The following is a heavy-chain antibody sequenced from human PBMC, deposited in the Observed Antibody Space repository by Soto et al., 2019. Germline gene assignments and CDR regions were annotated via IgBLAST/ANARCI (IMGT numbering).Heavy chain of an antibody. Sequence: GGSLRLSCAASGFTFSSYSMNWVRQAPGKGLEWVSSISSSSSYIYYADSVKGRFTISRDNAKNSLYLQMNSLRAEDTAVYYCARDHRKMPSRYFDPGPDDYWGQGTLVTVSS. D-gene: IGHD3-9*01. V-gene: IGHV3-21*01. J-gene: IGHJ4*02. CDR1: GFTFSSYS. CDR3: ARDHRKMPSRYFDPGPDDY. CDR2: ISSSSSYI.